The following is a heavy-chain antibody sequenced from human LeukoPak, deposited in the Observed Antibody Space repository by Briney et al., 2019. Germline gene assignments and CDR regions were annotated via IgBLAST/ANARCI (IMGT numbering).Heavy chain of an antibody. D-gene: IGHD3-22*01. CDR1: GYTFTSYD. CDR3: ARSCSYSSGYYYYLYYYGMDV. V-gene: IGHV1-8*01. J-gene: IGHJ6*02. CDR2: MNPNSGNT. Sequence: ASVKVSCKASGYTFTSYDINWVRQATGQGLEWMGWMNPNSGNTGYAQKFQGRVTMTRNTSISTAYMELSGLRSEDTAVYYCARSCSYSSGYYYYLYYYGMDVWGQGTTVTVSS.